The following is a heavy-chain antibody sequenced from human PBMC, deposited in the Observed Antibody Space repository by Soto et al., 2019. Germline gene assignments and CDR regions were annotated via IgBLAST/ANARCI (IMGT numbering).Heavy chain of an antibody. CDR1: GFTFSSYA. J-gene: IGHJ4*02. Sequence: SLRLSCAASGFTFSSYAMSWVRQAPGKGLEWVSAISGSGGSTYYADSVKGRFTISRDNSKNTLYLQMNSLRAEDTAVYYCAKECRFGELFSVENDYWGQGTLVTVSS. V-gene: IGHV3-23*01. CDR2: ISGSGGST. CDR3: AKECRFGELFSVENDY. D-gene: IGHD3-10*01.